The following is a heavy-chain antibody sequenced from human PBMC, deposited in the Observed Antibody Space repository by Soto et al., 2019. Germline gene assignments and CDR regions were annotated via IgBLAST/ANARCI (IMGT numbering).Heavy chain of an antibody. CDR2: ISYDGSNK. J-gene: IGHJ5*02. CDR1: GFTFSSYG. D-gene: IGHD6-19*01. Sequence: VQLVESGGGLVKPGGSLRLSCAASGFTFSSYGMHWVRQAPGKGLEWVAVISYDGSNKYYADSVKGRFTISRDNSKNTLYLQMNSLRAEDTAVYYCAKDMGYSSGWYGFDPWGQGTLVTVSS. CDR3: AKDMGYSSGWYGFDP. V-gene: IGHV3-30*18.